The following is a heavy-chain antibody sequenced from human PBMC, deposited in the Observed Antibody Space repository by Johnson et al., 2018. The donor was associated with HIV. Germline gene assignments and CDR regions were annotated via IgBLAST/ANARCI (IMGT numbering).Heavy chain of an antibody. CDR2: IRGSGGST. Sequence: VQLVESGGGLVQPGGSLRLSCAASGFTFSSYWMHWVRQAPGKGLVWVSAIRGSGGSTYYADSVNGRFTISRDNSKNTLYLQMNSLRAEDTAVYYCAKEEGIAAAGGAFDIWGQGTMVTVSS. CDR3: AKEEGIAAAGGAFDI. V-gene: IGHV3-23*04. CDR1: GFTFSSYW. D-gene: IGHD6-13*01. J-gene: IGHJ3*02.